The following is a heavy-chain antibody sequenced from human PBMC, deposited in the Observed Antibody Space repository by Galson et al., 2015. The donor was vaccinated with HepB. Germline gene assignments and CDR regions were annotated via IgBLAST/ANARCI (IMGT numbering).Heavy chain of an antibody. CDR3: ARAADDWGSGFDY. D-gene: IGHD7-27*01. Sequence: CAISGDSVSSNSAAWNWIRQSPSRGLEWLGRTYYRSKRYNDYAVSVKSRITINADTSKNQFSLQLDSVTPEDTAVYYCARAADDWGSGFDYWGQGTLVTVSS. CDR1: GDSVSSNSAA. J-gene: IGHJ4*02. CDR2: TYYRSKRYN. V-gene: IGHV6-1*01.